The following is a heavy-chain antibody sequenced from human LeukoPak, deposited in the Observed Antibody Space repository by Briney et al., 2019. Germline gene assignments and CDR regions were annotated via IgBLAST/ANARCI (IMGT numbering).Heavy chain of an antibody. J-gene: IGHJ3*01. CDR3: AKAPYLSSGS. V-gene: IGHV4-34*01. CDR2: INHSGST. Sequence: PSKTLSLTCAVYGGSFRDYYWSWIRQPPGKGLEWIGEINHSGSTNYNPSLKSRVTISLDTSKNQFSLKLTSVTAADTAVYYCAKAPYLSSGSWGQGILVAVSS. D-gene: IGHD3-22*01. CDR1: GGSFRDYY.